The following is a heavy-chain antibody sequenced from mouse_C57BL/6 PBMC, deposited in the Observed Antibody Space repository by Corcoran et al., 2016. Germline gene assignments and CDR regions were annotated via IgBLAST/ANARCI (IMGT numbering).Heavy chain of an antibody. J-gene: IGHJ1*03. D-gene: IGHD2-4*01. CDR1: GYAFSSYW. CDR3: ARHYDYYGWYFDV. CDR2: IYPGDGDT. V-gene: IGHV1-80*01. Sequence: QVQLQQSGAELVKPGASVKISCKASGYAFSSYWMHWVKQRPGKGLEWIGQIYPGDGDTNYNGKFKGKATLTADKSSSTAYMQLSSLTSEDSAVYFCARHYDYYGWYFDVWGTGTTVTVSS.